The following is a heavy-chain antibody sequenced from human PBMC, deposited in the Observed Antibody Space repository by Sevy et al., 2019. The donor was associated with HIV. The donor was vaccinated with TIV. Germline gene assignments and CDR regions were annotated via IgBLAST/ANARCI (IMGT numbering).Heavy chain of an antibody. Sequence: SGPTLVNPTQTLTLTCTFSGFSLSTSGVGVGWIRQPPGKALEWLALIYWDDDTRYSPSLKSRLNITKDTSTNQVVLTMTNMDPVDTATYFCAHRRMVRGVITAPFDYWDQGTLVTVSS. CDR2: IYWDDDT. V-gene: IGHV2-5*02. D-gene: IGHD3-10*01. CDR1: GFSLSTSGVG. J-gene: IGHJ4*02. CDR3: AHRRMVRGVITAPFDY.